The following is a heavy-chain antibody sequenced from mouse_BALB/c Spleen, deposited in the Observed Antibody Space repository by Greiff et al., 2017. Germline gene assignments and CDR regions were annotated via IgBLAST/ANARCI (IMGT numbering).Heavy chain of an antibody. CDR1: GFTFSDYG. J-gene: IGHJ4*01. Sequence: DVMLVESGGGLVQPGGSRKLSCAASGFTFSDYGMAWVRQAPGKGPEWVAFISNLAYSIYYADTVTGRFTISRENAKNTLYLEMSSLRSEDTAMYYCARATGTYAMDYWGQGTSVTVSS. V-gene: IGHV5-15*02. D-gene: IGHD3-3*01. CDR3: ARATGTYAMDY. CDR2: ISNLAYSI.